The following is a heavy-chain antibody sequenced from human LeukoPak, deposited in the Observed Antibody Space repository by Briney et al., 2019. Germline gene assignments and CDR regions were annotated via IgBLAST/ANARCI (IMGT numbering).Heavy chain of an antibody. V-gene: IGHV3-23*01. CDR3: ARDGIFDF. J-gene: IGHJ4*02. CDR2: ISGSGSST. Sequence: GGSLRLSCAASGFTFSSYAMNWVRQAPGKGLEWVSGISGSGSSTYYADSVKGRFTISRDNSKNTLYLQMNSLRAEDAAVYYCARDGIFDFWGQGTLVTVSS. CDR1: GFTFSSYA.